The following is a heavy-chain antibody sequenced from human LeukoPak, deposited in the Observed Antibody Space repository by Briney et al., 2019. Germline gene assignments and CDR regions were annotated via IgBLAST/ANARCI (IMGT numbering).Heavy chain of an antibody. CDR3: ARQIASAGTAGSDF. Sequence: SETLSPTCTVPGGSISSYYWSWIRQPAGKGLEWIGRIYSTGSTNYNPSLKSRVTMSVDTSKNQFSLRLRSVTAADTAVYYCARQIASAGTAGSDFWGQGALVTVSS. CDR1: GGSISSYY. J-gene: IGHJ4*02. CDR2: IYSTGST. D-gene: IGHD6-13*01. V-gene: IGHV4-4*07.